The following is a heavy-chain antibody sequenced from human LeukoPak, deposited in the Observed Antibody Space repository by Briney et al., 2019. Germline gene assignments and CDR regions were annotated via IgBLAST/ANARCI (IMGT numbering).Heavy chain of an antibody. Sequence: PGGSLRLSCAASGFTFSSYGMHWVRQAPGKGLEWVAVIWYDGSNKYYADSVKGRFTISRDNSKNTLYLQMNSLRAEDTAVYYCARDNYYDSSGYYPYDAFDIWAKGQWSPSLQ. V-gene: IGHV3-33*01. D-gene: IGHD3-22*01. J-gene: IGHJ3*02. CDR1: GFTFSSYG. CDR2: IWYDGSNK. CDR3: ARDNYYDSSGYYPYDAFDI.